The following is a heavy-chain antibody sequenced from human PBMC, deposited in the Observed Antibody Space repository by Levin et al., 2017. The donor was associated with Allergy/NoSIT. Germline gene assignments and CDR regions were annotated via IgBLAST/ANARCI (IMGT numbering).Heavy chain of an antibody. J-gene: IGHJ5*02. CDR2: IYSSGST. CDR1: GGSISSVTYY. V-gene: IGHV4-61*02. Sequence: SQTLSLTCTVSGGSISSVTYYWNWIRQPAGKGLEWIGRIYSSGSTNYNPSLKSRVTISADTSKNQFSLKLSSVTAADTAVYYCAREVGPFRYNWFDPWGQGKLVTVSS. CDR3: AREVGPFRYNWFDP. D-gene: IGHD2-15*01.